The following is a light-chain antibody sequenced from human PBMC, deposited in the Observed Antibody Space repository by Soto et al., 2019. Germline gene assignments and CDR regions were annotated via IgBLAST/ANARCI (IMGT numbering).Light chain of an antibody. CDR3: QQRYVWLT. CDR1: QSISTY. Sequence: IVLTQSPATLSLSPVERATLSCRAGQSISTYLAWYQQKSGQAPRLLIYDASNRATGTPARFSGSGSGTDFTLTISSLEPEDSAVYYCQQRYVWLTFGGGTKVDIK. CDR2: DAS. J-gene: IGKJ4*01. V-gene: IGKV3-11*01.